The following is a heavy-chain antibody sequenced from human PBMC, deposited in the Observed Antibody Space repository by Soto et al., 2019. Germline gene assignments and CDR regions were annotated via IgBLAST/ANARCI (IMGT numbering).Heavy chain of an antibody. D-gene: IGHD4-17*01. J-gene: IGHJ4*02. CDR1: GFNFHEYT. CDR2: IYGAASGK. V-gene: IGHV3-23*01. CDR3: AKDRHPDGVWDIDW. Sequence: EVHLLESGGDLVRPGGSLRLSCAASGFNFHEYTMNRVRQAPGKGLEWVSGIYGAASGKYYADSVKGRFTISRDNSRNTGYLQMNNLREEDTAVYYCAKDRHPDGVWDIDWWGQGARVTVSS.